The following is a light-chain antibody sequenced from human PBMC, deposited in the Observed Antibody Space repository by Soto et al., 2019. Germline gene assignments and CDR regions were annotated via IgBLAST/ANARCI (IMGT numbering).Light chain of an antibody. CDR2: GNS. Sequence: QSVLTQPPSVSGAPGQRVTISCTGSSSNIGAGYDVHWYQQLPRTAPKLLIYGNSNRPSGVPDRFSGSKSGTSASLAITGLQAEDEADYYCQSYDSSLSGVVFGGGTKLPVL. CDR1: SSNIGAGYD. J-gene: IGLJ2*01. CDR3: QSYDSSLSGVV. V-gene: IGLV1-40*01.